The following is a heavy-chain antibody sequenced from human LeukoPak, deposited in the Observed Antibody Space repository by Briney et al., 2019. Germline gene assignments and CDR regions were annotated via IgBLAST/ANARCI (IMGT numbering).Heavy chain of an antibody. CDR2: FDPEEGER. CDR1: GDNLSELT. CDR3: ATFCVYDLLECFDY. D-gene: IGHD5/OR15-5a*01. V-gene: IGHV1-24*01. Sequence: ASVKVSCKVSGDNLSELTVHWVRQPPGKGVEWTGGFDPEEGERLYAQKFEGRVTMTEDTSTDTAYMQLTSLRSEDTAVYYCATFCVYDLLECFDYWGQGTLVTVSS. J-gene: IGHJ4*02.